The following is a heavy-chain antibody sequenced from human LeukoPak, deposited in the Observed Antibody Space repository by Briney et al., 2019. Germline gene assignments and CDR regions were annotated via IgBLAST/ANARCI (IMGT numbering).Heavy chain of an antibody. Sequence: SETLSLTCAVSGGSLSITSWWVWLRQPPGKGLEWIGEVYHSGGGNKNYNPSLKSRATISIDTSKNQFSLKLSSVTAADTAVYYCARGKNLLELLPRIDYWGQGTLVTVSS. CDR2: VYHSGGGNK. V-gene: IGHV4-4*02. CDR1: GGSLSITSW. J-gene: IGHJ4*02. CDR3: ARGKNLLELLPRIDY. D-gene: IGHD3-10*01.